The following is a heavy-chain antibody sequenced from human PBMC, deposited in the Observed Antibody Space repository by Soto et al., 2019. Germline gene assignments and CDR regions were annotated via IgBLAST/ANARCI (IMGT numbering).Heavy chain of an antibody. J-gene: IGHJ4*02. CDR1: GGSISSGGYS. D-gene: IGHD3-22*01. CDR2: IYHSGST. V-gene: IGHV4-30-2*01. Sequence: PSETLSLTCAVSGGSISSGGYSWSWIRQPPGKGLEWIGYIYHSGSTYYNPSLKSRVTISVDRSKNQFSLKLSSVTAADTAVYYCARLITYYFDTSGYYYDYWGQGTLVTVSS. CDR3: ARLITYYFDTSGYYYDY.